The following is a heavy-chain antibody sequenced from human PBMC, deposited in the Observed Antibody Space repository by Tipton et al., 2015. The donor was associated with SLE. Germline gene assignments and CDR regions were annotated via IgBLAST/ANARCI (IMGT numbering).Heavy chain of an antibody. J-gene: IGHJ4*02. V-gene: IGHV4-39*01. Sequence: TLSLTCIVSGDSIGGDNAYWSWIRQSPGKGLEWIGNIFYTGSTQYKSSLKSRVTMSVDTSKNQFSLRLTSVTAADTAVYYCARRGRKSGSAGYAFDYWGQGTLVTVSS. CDR1: GDSIGGDNAY. CDR2: IFYTGST. D-gene: IGHD5-12*01. CDR3: ARRGRKSGSAGYAFDY.